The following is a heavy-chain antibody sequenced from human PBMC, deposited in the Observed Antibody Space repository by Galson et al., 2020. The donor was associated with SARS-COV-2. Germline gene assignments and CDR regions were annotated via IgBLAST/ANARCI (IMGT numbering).Heavy chain of an antibody. CDR3: ASGGVYCRGGSCYGRFDP. J-gene: IGHJ5*02. CDR1: GYSFTSYW. D-gene: IGHD2-15*01. CDR2: IDPSDSYT. Sequence: HGESLKISCKGSGYSFTSYWISWVRQMPGKGLEWMGRIDPSDSYTNYSPSFQGHVTISADKSISTAYLQWSSLKASDTAMYYCASGGVYCRGGSCYGRFDPWGQGTLVTVSA. V-gene: IGHV5-10-1*01.